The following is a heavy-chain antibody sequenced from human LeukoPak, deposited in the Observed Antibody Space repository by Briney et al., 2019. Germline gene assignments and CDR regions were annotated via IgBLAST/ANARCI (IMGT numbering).Heavy chain of an antibody. J-gene: IGHJ6*03. D-gene: IGHD3-10*01. Sequence: PSETLSLTCTVSGYSISSGYYWGWIRQPPGKGLEWIGSIYHSGSTYYNPSLKSRVTISVDTSKSQFSLKLSSVTAADTAVYYCARDLSGDVDWDYYYYMDVWGKGTTVTVSS. V-gene: IGHV4-38-2*02. CDR1: GYSISSGYY. CDR3: ARDLSGDVDWDYYYYMDV. CDR2: IYHSGST.